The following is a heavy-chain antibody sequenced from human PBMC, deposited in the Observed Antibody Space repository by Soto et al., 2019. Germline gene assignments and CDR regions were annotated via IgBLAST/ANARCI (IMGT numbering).Heavy chain of an antibody. CDR1: GGSISSSSYY. D-gene: IGHD2-2*01. V-gene: IGHV4-39*01. CDR2: IYYSGIT. J-gene: IGHJ3*02. Sequence: PSETRSRTWTVSGGSISSSSYYWVWIRQPPGKVLEWIGSIYYSGITYYNPSLKSRVTISVDTSKNQFSLKLSSVTAADTAVYYCARFYRGYCSSTSCYSEDAFDIWGQGTMVTVSS. CDR3: ARFYRGYCSSTSCYSEDAFDI.